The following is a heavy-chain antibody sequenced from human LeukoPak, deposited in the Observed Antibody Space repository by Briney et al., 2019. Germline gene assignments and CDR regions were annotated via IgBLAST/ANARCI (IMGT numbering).Heavy chain of an antibody. V-gene: IGHV4-61*09. CDR1: GGSISSGSYC. CDR2: IYTSGST. D-gene: IGHD3-3*01. J-gene: IGHJ4*02. Sequence: PSETLSLTCTVSGGSISSGSYCRSWIRQPAGKGLEWIGHIYTSGSTNYNPSLKSRVTMSVDTSKNQFSLKLSSVTAADTAVYYCARVLNDSWTGENYWGQGTLVTVSS. CDR3: ARVLNDSWTGENY.